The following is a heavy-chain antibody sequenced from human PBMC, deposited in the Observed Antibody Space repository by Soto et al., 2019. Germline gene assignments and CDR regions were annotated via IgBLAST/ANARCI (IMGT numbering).Heavy chain of an antibody. CDR1: GGSISSYY. J-gene: IGHJ6*03. V-gene: IGHV4-59*08. CDR3: ARQAGAFGYYMDV. CDR2: IYYSGST. D-gene: IGHD3-16*01. Sequence: SETLSLTCTVSGGSISSYYWSWIRQPPGKGLEWIGYIYYSGSTNYNPSLKSRVTISVDTSKNQFSLKLSSVTAADTAVYFCARQAGAFGYYMDVWGKGPTVTVSS.